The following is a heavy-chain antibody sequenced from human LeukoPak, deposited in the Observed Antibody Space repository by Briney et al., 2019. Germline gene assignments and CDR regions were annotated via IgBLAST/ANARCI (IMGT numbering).Heavy chain of an antibody. J-gene: IGHJ4*02. Sequence: SETLPLTCTVSGGSISSYYWSWIRQPPGKGLEWIGYIYYSGSTNYNPSLKSRVTISVDTSKNQFSLKLSSVTAADTAVYYCARVPIGELFDYWGQGTLVTVSS. CDR1: GGSISSYY. CDR3: ARVPIGELFDY. D-gene: IGHD3-10*01. CDR2: IYYSGST. V-gene: IGHV4-59*01.